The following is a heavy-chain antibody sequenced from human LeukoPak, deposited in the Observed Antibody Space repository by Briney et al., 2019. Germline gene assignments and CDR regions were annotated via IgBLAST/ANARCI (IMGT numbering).Heavy chain of an antibody. CDR1: GYTFTGYY. CDR2: INPNSGGT. Sequence: ASVKVSCKASGYTFTGYYMHWVRQAPGQGLEWMGWINPNSGGTNYAQKFQGRVTMTRDTSISTAYMELSRLRSDDTAVYYCAGSPMTTVTTRGDWGQGTLVTVSS. J-gene: IGHJ4*02. V-gene: IGHV1-2*02. D-gene: IGHD4-17*01. CDR3: AGSPMTTVTTRGD.